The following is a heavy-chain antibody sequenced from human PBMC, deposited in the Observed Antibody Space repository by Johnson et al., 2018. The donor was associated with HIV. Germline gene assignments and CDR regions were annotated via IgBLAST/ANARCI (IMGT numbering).Heavy chain of an antibody. CDR2: ISHDGSNK. CDR1: GFTFSSYA. V-gene: IGHV3-30*04. D-gene: IGHD6-13*01. J-gene: IGHJ3*02. Sequence: QVQLVESGGGLIQPGGSLRLSCAASGFTFSSYAMHWVRQAPGKGLEWVAVISHDGSNKYYADSVKGRFTISRDNSKNSLYLHMNSLRADDTAVYYCASVARGSNWLDAFDIWGQGTMVTVSS. CDR3: ASVARGSNWLDAFDI.